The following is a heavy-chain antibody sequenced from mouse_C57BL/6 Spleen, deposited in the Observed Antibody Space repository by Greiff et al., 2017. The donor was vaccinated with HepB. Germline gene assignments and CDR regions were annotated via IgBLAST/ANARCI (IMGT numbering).Heavy chain of an antibody. V-gene: IGHV1-52*01. CDR3: ARSRANWAFDY. CDR1: GYTFTSYW. D-gene: IGHD4-1*01. J-gene: IGHJ2*01. Sequence: QVQLKQPGAELVRPGSSVKLSCKASGYTFTSYWMHWVKQRPIQGLEWIGNIDPSDSETHYNQKFKDKATLTVDKSSSTAYMQLSSLTSEDSAVYYCARSRANWAFDYWGQGTTLTVSS. CDR2: IDPSDSET.